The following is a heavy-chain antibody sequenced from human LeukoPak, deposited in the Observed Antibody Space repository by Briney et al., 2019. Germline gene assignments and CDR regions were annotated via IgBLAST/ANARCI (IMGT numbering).Heavy chain of an antibody. CDR1: GGSVSSGGYY. CDR2: IYYSGST. CDR3: ARYSRTDSSGYYYEY. D-gene: IGHD3-22*01. V-gene: IGHV4-31*03. Sequence: KPSETLSLTCTVSGGSVSSGGYYWSWIRQHPGKGLEWIGYIYYSGSTYYNPSLKSRVTISVDTSKNQFSLKLSSVTAADTAVYYCARYSRTDSSGYYYEYWGQGTLVTVSS. J-gene: IGHJ4*02.